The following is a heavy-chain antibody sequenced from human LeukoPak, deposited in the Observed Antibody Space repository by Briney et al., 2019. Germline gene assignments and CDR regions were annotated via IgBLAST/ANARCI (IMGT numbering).Heavy chain of an antibody. CDR1: GFTFSSYW. J-gene: IGHJ3*02. V-gene: IGHV3-7*01. Sequence: PGGSLRLSCAASGFTFSSYWMSWVRQAPGKGLEWVANIKQDGSEKYYVDSVKGRFTISRDNAKNSLYLQMNSLRAEDTAVYYCARDLGSEYSSSYDAFDIWGQGTVVTVSS. D-gene: IGHD6-6*01. CDR3: ARDLGSEYSSSYDAFDI. CDR2: IKQDGSEK.